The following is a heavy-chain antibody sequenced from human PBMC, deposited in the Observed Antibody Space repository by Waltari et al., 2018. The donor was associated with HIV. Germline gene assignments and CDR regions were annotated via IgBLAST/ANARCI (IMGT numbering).Heavy chain of an antibody. V-gene: IGHV4-31*02. CDR2: VYYRGST. CDR3: ARVLYWYFDL. CDR1: GASIKSDNYY. J-gene: IGHJ2*01. Sequence: QVQLQESGPGRVKPSQTLSLTCNVSGASIKSDNYYCAWIRQHPERGLECIGFVYYRGSTFSNPSFKSRATISVDTSKNQFSLKLTSMTAADTAVYYCARVLYWYFDLWGRGTLVTVSS.